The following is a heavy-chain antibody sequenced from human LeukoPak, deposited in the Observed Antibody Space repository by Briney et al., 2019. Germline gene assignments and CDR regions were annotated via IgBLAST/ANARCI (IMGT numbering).Heavy chain of an antibody. CDR3: VRGFRSSSGGNWFDP. CDR2: MNPNSGNT. Sequence: PGASVKVSCKASGYTFTTYDINWVRQAPGQGLEWMGWMNPNSGNTGYAQKFRGRVTITRDTSITTAYMELSSLRSEDTAVYYCVRGFRSSSGGNWFDPWGQGTLVTVSS. J-gene: IGHJ5*02. V-gene: IGHV1-8*03. D-gene: IGHD6-6*01. CDR1: GYTFTTYD.